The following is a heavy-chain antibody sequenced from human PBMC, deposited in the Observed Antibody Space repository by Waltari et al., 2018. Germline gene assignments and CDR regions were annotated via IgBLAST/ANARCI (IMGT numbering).Heavy chain of an antibody. CDR1: GFNVSSYY. CDR3: ARGNTKYGMDV. J-gene: IGHJ6*02. V-gene: IGHV3-53*01. Sequence: EVQLVESGGHLIQPGGSLRVSCAASGFNVSSYYMNWVRQAPGKGLEWVSILYHAGNTYSADSVEGRFPFSIDNSKNTLYLQMNRLRAEDTAVYYCARGNTKYGMDVWGPGTTVTVSS. CDR2: LYHAGNT. D-gene: IGHD2-8*01.